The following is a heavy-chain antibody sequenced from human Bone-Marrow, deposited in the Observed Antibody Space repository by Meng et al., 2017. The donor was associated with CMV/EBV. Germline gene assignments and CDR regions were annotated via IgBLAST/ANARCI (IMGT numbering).Heavy chain of an antibody. CDR3: ARWIDYDLWSGNSYYFDY. CDR2: VSGSRTTM. Sequence: GWSLRLSCAASGFRFSDYYMFWIRQAPGKGLECVSYVSGSRTTMYNADSVRGRFTISRDNTKNSLSLQMTSLRVDDTAVYFCARWIDYDLWSGNSYYFDYWGPGTLVTVSS. D-gene: IGHD3-3*01. J-gene: IGHJ4*02. CDR1: GFRFSDYY. V-gene: IGHV3-11*04.